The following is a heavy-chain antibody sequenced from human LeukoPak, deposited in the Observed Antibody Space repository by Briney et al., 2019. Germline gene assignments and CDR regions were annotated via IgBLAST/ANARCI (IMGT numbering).Heavy chain of an antibody. CDR2: ISSSSSCI. V-gene: IGHV3-21*01. CDR1: GFTFSSYS. J-gene: IGHJ5*02. D-gene: IGHD2-2*01. Sequence: GGSLRLSCAASGFTFSSYSMNWVRQAPGKGLEWVSSISSSSSCIYYADSVKGRFTISRDNAKNSLYLQMNSLRAEDTAVYYCARVPAAARGSWGQGTLVTVSS. CDR3: ARVPAAARGS.